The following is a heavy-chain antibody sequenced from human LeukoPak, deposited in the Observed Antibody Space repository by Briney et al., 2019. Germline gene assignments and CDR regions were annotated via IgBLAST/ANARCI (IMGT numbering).Heavy chain of an antibody. CDR1: GLSFSNYG. Sequence: RTGGSLRLSCAASGLSFSNYGMHWVRQAPSKGLEWVAFIRFDGNIKYYADSVKGRFTISRDNSKNTLYLQMNSLRAEDTAVYYCARAQPSKLWFGELLGVQDYWGQGTLVTVSS. CDR2: IRFDGNIK. V-gene: IGHV3-30*02. D-gene: IGHD3-10*01. CDR3: ARAQPSKLWFGELLGVQDY. J-gene: IGHJ4*02.